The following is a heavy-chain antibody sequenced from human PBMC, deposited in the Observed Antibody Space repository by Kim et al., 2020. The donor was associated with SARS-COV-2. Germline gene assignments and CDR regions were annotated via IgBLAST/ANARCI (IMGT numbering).Heavy chain of an antibody. CDR1: GFTFSSYA. D-gene: IGHD5-12*01. CDR2: ISGSGGST. J-gene: IGHJ4*02. Sequence: GGSLRLSCAASGFTFSSYAMSWVRQAPGKGLEWVSAISGSGGSTYYADSVKGRFTISRDNSKNTLYLQMNSLRAGDTAVYYCAKDVEMATITFFDYWGQGTLVTVSS. V-gene: IGHV3-23*01. CDR3: AKDVEMATITFFDY.